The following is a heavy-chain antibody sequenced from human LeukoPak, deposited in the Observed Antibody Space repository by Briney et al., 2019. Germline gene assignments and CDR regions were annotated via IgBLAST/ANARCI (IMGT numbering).Heavy chain of an antibody. CDR2: INHSGST. D-gene: IGHD2-15*01. CDR1: GGSFSGYY. V-gene: IGHV4-34*01. J-gene: IGHJ5*02. Sequence: SETLPLTCAVYGGSFSGYYWRWIRQPPGKGLEWIGEINHSGSTNYNPSLKSRVTISVDTSKNQFSLKLSSVTAADTAVYYCARGPYCSGGSCYFRPNWFDPWGQGTLVTVSS. CDR3: ARGPYCSGGSCYFRPNWFDP.